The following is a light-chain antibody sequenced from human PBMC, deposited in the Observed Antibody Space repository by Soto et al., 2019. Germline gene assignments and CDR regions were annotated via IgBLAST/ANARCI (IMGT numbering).Light chain of an antibody. Sequence: EIVLTQSPDTLSLSPGERATLSCRASQSVSSSYLAWYQQTPGQAPRLLIYGTSNRATGITDRFSGSGSGTDFTLTISRLEPEDFAVYYCQQYGNSRWTFGQGTKVESK. CDR3: QQYGNSRWT. CDR1: QSVSSSY. CDR2: GTS. V-gene: IGKV3-20*01. J-gene: IGKJ1*01.